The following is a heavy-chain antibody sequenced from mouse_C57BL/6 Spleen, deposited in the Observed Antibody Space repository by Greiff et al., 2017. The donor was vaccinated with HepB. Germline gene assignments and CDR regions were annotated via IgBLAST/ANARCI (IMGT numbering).Heavy chain of an antibody. V-gene: IGHV1-80*01. Sequence: QVQLQQSGAELVKPGASVKISCKASGYAFSSYWMNWVKQRPGKGLEWIGQIYPGDGDTNYNGKFKGKAKLTADKSSSTAYMQLSSLTSEDSAVYFCARRGSSLYWYFDVWGTGTTVTVSS. CDR3: ARRGSSLYWYFDV. J-gene: IGHJ1*03. D-gene: IGHD1-1*01. CDR1: GYAFSSYW. CDR2: IYPGDGDT.